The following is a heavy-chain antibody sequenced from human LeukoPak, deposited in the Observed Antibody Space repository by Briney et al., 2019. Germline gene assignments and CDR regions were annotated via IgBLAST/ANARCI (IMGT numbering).Heavy chain of an antibody. Sequence: PGGSLRLSCAASGFTVSSNYMTWVRQAPGKGLEWVSVIYSGGSTYYADSVKGRFTISRDNSKNTLYLQMNSLRAEDTAVYYCAKDKGWGYSAYDCYGMDVWGQGTTVTVPS. CDR3: AKDKGWGYSAYDCYGMDV. J-gene: IGHJ6*02. D-gene: IGHD1-26*01. CDR2: IYSGGST. V-gene: IGHV3-53*01. CDR1: GFTVSSNY.